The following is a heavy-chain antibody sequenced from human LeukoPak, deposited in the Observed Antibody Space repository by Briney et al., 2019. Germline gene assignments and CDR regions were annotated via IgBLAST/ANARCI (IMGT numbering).Heavy chain of an antibody. D-gene: IGHD6-13*01. CDR3: ARDMAAAGTDY. Sequence: GGSLRLSCAASGFTFSSYWMHRVRQAPGKGLVWVSRINSDGSSTSYADSVKGRFTISRDNAKNTLYLQMNSLRAEDTAVYYCARDMAAAGTDYWGQGTLVTVSS. J-gene: IGHJ4*02. CDR2: INSDGSST. CDR1: GFTFSSYW. V-gene: IGHV3-74*01.